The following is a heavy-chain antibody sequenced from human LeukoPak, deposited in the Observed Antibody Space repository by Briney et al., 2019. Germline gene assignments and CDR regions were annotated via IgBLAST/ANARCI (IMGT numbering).Heavy chain of an antibody. Sequence: ASVKVSCKASGYTFTGHYMHWVRQAPGQGLEWMGWINPNSGGTNYAQKFQGRVTMTRDTSISTAYMELSRLRSDDTAVYYCARGRFLEWLLSMGDAFDIWGQGTMVTVSS. CDR2: INPNSGGT. CDR1: GYTFTGHY. V-gene: IGHV1-2*02. D-gene: IGHD3-3*01. CDR3: ARGRFLEWLLSMGDAFDI. J-gene: IGHJ3*02.